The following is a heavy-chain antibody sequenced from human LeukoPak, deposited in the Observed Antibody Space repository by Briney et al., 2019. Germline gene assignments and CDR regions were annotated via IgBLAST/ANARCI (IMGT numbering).Heavy chain of an antibody. J-gene: IGHJ4*02. CDR2: INPNSGGT. CDR3: ARDGIAAAGTSVDY. V-gene: IGHV1-2*02. Sequence: ASVKVSCKASGYTFTGYYMHWVRQAPRQGLEWMGWINPNSGGTDYAQKFQGRVTMTRDTSISTAYMELSRLRSDDTAVYYCARDGIAAAGTSVDYWGQGTLVTVSS. CDR1: GYTFTGYY. D-gene: IGHD6-13*01.